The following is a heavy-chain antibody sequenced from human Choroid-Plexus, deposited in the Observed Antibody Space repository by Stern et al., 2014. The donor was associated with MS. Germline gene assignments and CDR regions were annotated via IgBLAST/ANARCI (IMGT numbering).Heavy chain of an antibody. J-gene: IGHJ4*02. CDR3: ARGPPDYYDSSGYYTY. Sequence: VHLVESGPGLVKPSQTLSLTCTVSGGSISSGGYYWSWIRQHPGKGLEWIGYIYYSGSTYYNPSLKSRVSISVDTSKNQFSLKLSSVTAADTAVYYCARGPPDYYDSSGYYTYWGQGTLVTVSS. CDR1: GGSISSGGYY. V-gene: IGHV4-31*03. D-gene: IGHD3-22*01. CDR2: IYYSGST.